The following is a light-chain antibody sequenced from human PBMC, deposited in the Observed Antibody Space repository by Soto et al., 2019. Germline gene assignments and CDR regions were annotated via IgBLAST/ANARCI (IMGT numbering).Light chain of an antibody. J-gene: IGKJ1*01. CDR2: DAS. V-gene: IGKV3-11*01. CDR3: QQRRYWPVT. CDR1: QSVSSY. Sequence: EIVLTQSPAILSMSPGERATLSCRASQSVSSYFAWYQQKPGQAPRLLIYDASHRATGVPARFSGSGSGTDFTLTISSLEAEDFAVYYCQQRRYWPVTFGQGTKVEIK.